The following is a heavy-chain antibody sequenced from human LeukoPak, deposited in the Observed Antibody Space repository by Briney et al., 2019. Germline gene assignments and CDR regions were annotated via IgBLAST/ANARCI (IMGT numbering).Heavy chain of an antibody. V-gene: IGHV3-21*01. Sequence: PGGSLRLSCAASGFTFSSYSMNWVRQAPGKGLEWVSSISSSSSYIYYADSVKGRFTISRDNAKNSLYLQMNSLRAEDTAVYYCARASIFGVVIIPVGWYFDLWGRGTLVTVSS. CDR3: ARASIFGVVIIPVGWYFDL. J-gene: IGHJ2*01. CDR1: GFTFSSYS. CDR2: ISSSSSYI. D-gene: IGHD3-3*01.